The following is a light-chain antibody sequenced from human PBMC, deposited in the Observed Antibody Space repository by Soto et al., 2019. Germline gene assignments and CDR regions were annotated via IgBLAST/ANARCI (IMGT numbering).Light chain of an antibody. CDR3: SSSTDTGTLV. CDR2: DVS. V-gene: IGLV2-14*01. J-gene: IGLJ3*02. Sequence: QSALTQPASVSGSPGRSITISCTGTSSDVGGYNYVSWYQQHPGKAPKLMIYDVSYRPSGVSNRFSGSKSDNTAFLTISGLQAEDEADYYCSSSTDTGTLVFGGGTKFTVL. CDR1: SSDVGGYNY.